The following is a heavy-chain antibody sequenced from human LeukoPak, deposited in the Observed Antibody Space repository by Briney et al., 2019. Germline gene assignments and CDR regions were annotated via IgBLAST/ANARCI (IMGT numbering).Heavy chain of an antibody. CDR1: GVSAASGSYY. CDR2: ISTSGNT. J-gene: IGHJ4*02. V-gene: IGHV4-61*02. Sequence: SQTLSLTCTVSGVSAASGSYYWTWIRQPAGKGLEWIGRISTSGNTNYNPSLRGRATMSLDTSKTQVSLKLRSVSAADTAVYYCARERDISGGTHDYWGQGTLVTVSS. D-gene: IGHD1-26*01. CDR3: ARERDISGGTHDY.